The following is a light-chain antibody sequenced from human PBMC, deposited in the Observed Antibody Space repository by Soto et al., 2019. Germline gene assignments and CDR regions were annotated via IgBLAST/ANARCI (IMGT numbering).Light chain of an antibody. CDR2: KIS. CDR3: MQGTLWPWT. J-gene: IGKJ1*01. V-gene: IGKV2-30*01. Sequence: DVVMTQPPLSLPVTLGQPASISCSSSQILVDRDGNTYFNWYQRRPGQPPRRLIYKISYRDSGVPDRFSGSGSGTYFTLKISRVEAEDVGFYYCMQGTLWPWTFGQGTK. CDR1: QILVDRDGNTY.